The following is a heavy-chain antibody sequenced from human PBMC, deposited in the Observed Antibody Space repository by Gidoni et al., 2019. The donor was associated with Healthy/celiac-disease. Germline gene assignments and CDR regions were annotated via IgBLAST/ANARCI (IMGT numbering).Heavy chain of an antibody. J-gene: IGHJ3*02. CDR2: IYYSGSA. Sequence: QVQLQESGPGLVKPSQTLSLTCTVSGDSISSGGYYWSWIRQHPGKGLEWIGYIYYSGSAYYNPSLKSRVTISVDTSKNQFSLKLSSMTAADTAVYYCARAPTPGNYRVDAFDIWGQGTMVTVSS. V-gene: IGHV4-31*03. CDR1: GDSISSGGYY. D-gene: IGHD3-16*02. CDR3: ARAPTPGNYRVDAFDI.